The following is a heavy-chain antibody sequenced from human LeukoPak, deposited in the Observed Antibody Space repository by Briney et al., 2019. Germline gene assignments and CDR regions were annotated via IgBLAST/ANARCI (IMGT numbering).Heavy chain of an antibody. D-gene: IGHD3-10*01. J-gene: IGHJ6*02. Sequence: ASVKVSCKASGYTFTSYGISWVRQAPGQGLEWMGWISAYNGNTNYAQKLQGRVTMTTDTSTSTAYMELRSLRSDDTAVYYCARGRVRGVIPTLYYGMDVWGQGTTVTVSS. CDR2: ISAYNGNT. CDR1: GYTFTSYG. CDR3: ARGRVRGVIPTLYYGMDV. V-gene: IGHV1-18*01.